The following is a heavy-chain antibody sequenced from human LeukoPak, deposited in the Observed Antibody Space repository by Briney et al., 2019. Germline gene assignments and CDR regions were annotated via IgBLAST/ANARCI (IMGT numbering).Heavy chain of an antibody. CDR3: ARLTGACYYYYMDV. D-gene: IGHD1-14*01. CDR2: IYHTGST. V-gene: IGHV4-59*08. CDR1: NDSINNYY. J-gene: IGHJ6*03. Sequence: PSETLSLTCTVSNDSINNYYWNWIRQPPGKGLEWIGYIYHTGSTNYNPSLKSRVTISLDTSKNQFSLKLSSVTAADTAVYYCARLTGACYYYYMDVWGKGTTVTVSS.